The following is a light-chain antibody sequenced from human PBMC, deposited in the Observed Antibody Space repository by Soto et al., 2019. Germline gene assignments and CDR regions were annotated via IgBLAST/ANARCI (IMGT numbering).Light chain of an antibody. CDR2: KAS. CDR3: QQSYSSPPT. Sequence: DIQMTQSPSTLSASVGDRVTITCRASQSISNWLAWYQQKPGKAPNLLIYKASSLESGVPSRFSGSGSGPDFTLTISSLQPEDFATYYCQQSYSSPPTFGQGTKVDI. J-gene: IGKJ1*01. CDR1: QSISNW. V-gene: IGKV1-5*03.